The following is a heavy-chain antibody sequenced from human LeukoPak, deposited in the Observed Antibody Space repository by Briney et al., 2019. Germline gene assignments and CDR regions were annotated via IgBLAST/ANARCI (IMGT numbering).Heavy chain of an antibody. CDR3: ARGGYDSSGVGYYYMDV. J-gene: IGHJ6*03. V-gene: IGHV1-2*02. D-gene: IGHD3-22*01. Sequence: ASVKVSCKASGGTFSSYAISWVRQAPGQGLEWMGWINPNSGGTNYAQKFQGRVTMTRDTSISTAYMELSRLRSDDTAVYYCARGGYDSSGVGYYYMDVWGKGTMVTVSS. CDR1: GGTFSSYA. CDR2: INPNSGGT.